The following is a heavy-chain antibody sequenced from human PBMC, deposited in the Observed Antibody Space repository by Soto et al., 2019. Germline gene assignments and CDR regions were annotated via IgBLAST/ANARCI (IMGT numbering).Heavy chain of an antibody. V-gene: IGHV4-31*03. J-gene: IGHJ5*02. D-gene: IGHD3-22*01. CDR2: IYYSGIT. Sequence: QVQLQESGPGLVKPSQTLSLTCTVSGASISSGGYYWGWIRQHPGKGLEWIAYIYYSGITNYNPSLKSRVTISLDTSNSQSSLELSSVTAADTAVYYCARGYSSGYLGNWFDPWGQGTLVIVSS. CDR3: ARGYSSGYLGNWFDP. CDR1: GASISSGGYY.